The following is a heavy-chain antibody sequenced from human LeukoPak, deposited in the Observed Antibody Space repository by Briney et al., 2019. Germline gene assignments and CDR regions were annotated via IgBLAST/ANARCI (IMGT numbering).Heavy chain of an antibody. CDR1: GFTFSSYA. CDR3: AKAPPYKKYFDY. D-gene: IGHD1-1*01. Sequence: GGSLRLSCAASGFTFSSYALSWARKAPGKGLEWVSTISNSGDATYYADSVKGRFTISRDNSKNTLYLQMNSLRAEDTAVYYCAKAPPYKKYFDYWGQGTLVTVSS. CDR2: ISNSGDAT. V-gene: IGHV3-23*01. J-gene: IGHJ4*02.